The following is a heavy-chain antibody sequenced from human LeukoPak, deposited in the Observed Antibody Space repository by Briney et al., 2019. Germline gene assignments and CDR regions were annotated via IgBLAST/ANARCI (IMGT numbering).Heavy chain of an antibody. CDR3: ARDCSGGSCYEGY. CDR1: GFTFSSYG. D-gene: IGHD2-15*01. J-gene: IGHJ4*02. Sequence: GSLRLSCAASGFTFSSYGMHWVRQAPGKGLEGVAGIWYDGSNKYYADSVKGRFTISRDNSKNTLYLQMNSLRAEDTAVYYCARDCSGGSCYEGYWGQGTLVTVSS. V-gene: IGHV3-33*01. CDR2: IWYDGSNK.